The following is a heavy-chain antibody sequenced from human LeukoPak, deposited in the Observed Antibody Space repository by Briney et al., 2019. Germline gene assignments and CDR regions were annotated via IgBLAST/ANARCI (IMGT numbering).Heavy chain of an antibody. CDR3: AKLLGTSTTYDS. V-gene: IGHV3-7*01. CDR1: GFTFSGNW. J-gene: IGHJ4*02. Sequence: GGSLTLSCEAAGFTFSGNWMSWVRQAPGKGLEWVASINPDGSQKLYVASVKGRFTISRDNTKGSLYLQMNSLGAEDTAMYYCAKLLGTSTTYDSWGQGTRVTVSS. D-gene: IGHD1-1*01. CDR2: INPDGSQK.